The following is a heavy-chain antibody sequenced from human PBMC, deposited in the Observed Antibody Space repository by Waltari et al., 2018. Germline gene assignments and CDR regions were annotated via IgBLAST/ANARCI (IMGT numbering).Heavy chain of an antibody. Sequence: QLQLQESGPGLVKPSETLSLTCTVSGGSISSSSYYWGWIRQHQGKGLEWIGSTYYSGGSYYNPALKRRVTRSVETSKNQVSLKLSSVTAADTAMYYWARGDDYSNCLDYWGQRILVTVSS. V-gene: IGHV4-39*07. CDR2: TYYSGGS. J-gene: IGHJ4*02. CDR1: GGSISSSSYY. D-gene: IGHD4-4*01. CDR3: ARGDDYSNCLDY.